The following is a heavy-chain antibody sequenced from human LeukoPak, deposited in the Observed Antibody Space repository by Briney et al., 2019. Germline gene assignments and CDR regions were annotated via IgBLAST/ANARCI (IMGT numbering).Heavy chain of an antibody. V-gene: IGHV5-51*01. Sequence: GESLKISCKGSGYSFTSYWIGWVRQMPGKGLEWMGIIYPGDSDTRYSPSFQGRVTISADKSISTAYLQWSSLKASDTAMYYCARHQPYYYDSSGYWSPIDYWGQGTLVTVSS. CDR1: GYSFTSYW. CDR2: IYPGDSDT. CDR3: ARHQPYYYDSSGYWSPIDY. J-gene: IGHJ4*02. D-gene: IGHD3-22*01.